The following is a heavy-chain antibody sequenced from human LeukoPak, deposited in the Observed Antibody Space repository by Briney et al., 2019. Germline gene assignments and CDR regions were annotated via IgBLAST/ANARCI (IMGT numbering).Heavy chain of an antibody. CDR1: GFTFSSYW. J-gene: IGHJ4*02. CDR2: IKQDGSET. CDR3: ARDPLYGGVDLDH. V-gene: IGHV3-7*01. D-gene: IGHD4-23*01. Sequence: GGSLRLSCAASGFTFSSYWMNWVRQAPGKGLEWVANIKQDGSETYYVDSVKGRFTISRDNAKSSLYLQMNSLRAEDTAVYFCARDPLYGGVDLDHWGQGTLVTVSS.